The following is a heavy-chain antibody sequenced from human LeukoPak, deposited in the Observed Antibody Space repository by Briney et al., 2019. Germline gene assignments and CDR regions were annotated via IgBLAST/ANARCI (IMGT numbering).Heavy chain of an antibody. D-gene: IGHD2-2*01. J-gene: IGHJ4*02. CDR1: GFTFSSYG. Sequence: GGSLRLSCAASGFTFSSYGMSWVRQAPGKGLEWVSAISGSCGSTYYADSVKGRFTISRDNSKNTLYLQMNSLRAEDTAVYYCAKALRGCSSTSCYLIDYWGQGTLVTVSS. CDR2: ISGSCGST. CDR3: AKALRGCSSTSCYLIDY. V-gene: IGHV3-23*01.